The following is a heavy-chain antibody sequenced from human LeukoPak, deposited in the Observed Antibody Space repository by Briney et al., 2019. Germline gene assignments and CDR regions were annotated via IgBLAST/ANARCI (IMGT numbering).Heavy chain of an antibody. CDR1: GFTFTSSV. CDR3: AAIDRPYYYYGMDV. CDR2: IVVGSGNT. J-gene: IGHJ6*02. V-gene: IGHV1-58*02. Sequence: GASVKVSCKASGFTFTSSVMQWVRQARGQRLEWIGWIVVGSGNTNYAQKFQERLTITRDMSTSTAYMELSSLRSEDTAVYYCAAIDRPYYYYGMDVWGQGTTVTVSS.